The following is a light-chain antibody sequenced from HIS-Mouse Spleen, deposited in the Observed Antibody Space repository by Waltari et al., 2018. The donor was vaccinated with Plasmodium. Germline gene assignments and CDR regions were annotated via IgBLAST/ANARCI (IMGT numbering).Light chain of an antibody. CDR2: GAS. CDR1: QSVSSSY. V-gene: IGKV3-20*01. CDR3: QQYGSSPYT. Sequence: TQSPGTLSLSPGERATLSCRASQSVSSSYLASYQQKPGQAPRLLIYGASSRATGIPDRFSGSGSGTDFTLTISRLEPEDFAVYYCQQYGSSPYTFGQGTKLEIK. J-gene: IGKJ2*01.